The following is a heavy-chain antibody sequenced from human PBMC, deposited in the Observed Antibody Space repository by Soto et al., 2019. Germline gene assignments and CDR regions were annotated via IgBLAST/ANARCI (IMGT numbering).Heavy chain of an antibody. CDR3: ARGHRYNWNYPSRRAAYNWFDP. V-gene: IGHV4-34*01. CDR2: INHSGST. CDR1: GGSFSGYY. Sequence: QVQLQQWGAGLLKPSETLSLTCAVYGGSFSGYYWSWIRQPPGRGLEWIGEINHSGSTNYNPSLKSRVTISVDTSKNQFSLKLSSVTAADTAVYYCARGHRYNWNYPSRRAAYNWFDPWGQGTLVTVSS. D-gene: IGHD1-7*01. J-gene: IGHJ5*02.